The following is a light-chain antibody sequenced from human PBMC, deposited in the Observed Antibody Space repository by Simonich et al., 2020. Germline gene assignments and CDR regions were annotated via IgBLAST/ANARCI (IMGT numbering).Light chain of an antibody. J-gene: IGKJ2*01. CDR2: GAS. Sequence: EIVMTQSPATLSVSPGERATLSCRASQSVSSNLAWYQQKPGQAPRLLIYGASTRATGIPARFSGSASGTEFTLTISSMQSEDFAVYYCQQYNNWPPVTFGQGTKLEIK. CDR1: QSVSSN. V-gene: IGKV3-15*01. CDR3: QQYNNWPPVT.